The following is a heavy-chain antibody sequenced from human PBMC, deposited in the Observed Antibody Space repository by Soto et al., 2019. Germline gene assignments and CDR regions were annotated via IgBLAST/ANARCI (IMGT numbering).Heavy chain of an antibody. J-gene: IGHJ6*02. Sequence: SGHTPVNPTPTLTLTFPSSVFSLTSPGLCVSLILQPPAKALEWLALIERDDDDKFYSTSVKTRLTIAKDTRKNQVVLAMANMDPADTGTYYCARSIRGPRRLNGLDVWGQGTMLAVSS. V-gene: IGHV2-70*13. CDR2: IERDDDDK. D-gene: IGHD1-20*01. CDR1: VFSLTSPGLC. CDR3: ARSIRGPRRLNGLDV.